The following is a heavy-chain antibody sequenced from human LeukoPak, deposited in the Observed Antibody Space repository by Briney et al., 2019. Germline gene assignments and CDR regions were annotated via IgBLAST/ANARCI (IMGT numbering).Heavy chain of an antibody. CDR3: TTRRQDGW. Sequence: GGSLRLSCVASGFTFSDAWMSWVRQAPGKGLEWVGRIKSKIDGGTIDYAAPVKGRFTISRDDSRNTPYLRMNSLKTEDTAVYYCTTRRQDGWWGQGTLVTVSS. J-gene: IGHJ4*02. CDR2: IKSKIDGGTI. CDR1: GFTFSDAW. D-gene: IGHD2-15*01. V-gene: IGHV3-15*01.